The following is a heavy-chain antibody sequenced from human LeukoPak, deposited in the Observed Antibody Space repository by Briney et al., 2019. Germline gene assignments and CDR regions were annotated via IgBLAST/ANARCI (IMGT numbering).Heavy chain of an antibody. V-gene: IGHV3-30*02. CDR3: AKDIRFQAVVMVAATSDY. J-gene: IGHJ4*02. CDR2: IRYDANSK. Sequence: GGSLRLSCAASGFTFSSYGMHWVRQAPGKGLEWVAFIRYDANSKYYADSVEGRFTISRDNSKNTLSLQMDSLRPEDTAVYYCAKDIRFQAVVMVAATSDYWGQGTLVTVSS. D-gene: IGHD2-15*01. CDR1: GFTFSSYG.